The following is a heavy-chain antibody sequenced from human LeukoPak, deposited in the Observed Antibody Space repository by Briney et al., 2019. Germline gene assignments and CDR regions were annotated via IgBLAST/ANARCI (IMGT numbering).Heavy chain of an antibody. D-gene: IGHD6-19*01. J-gene: IGHJ4*02. V-gene: IGHV4-34*01. Sequence: PSETLCLTSAPSGGSSCGYYWSCSRHPLRGGVGWVGEINHSGSTNYNPSLKSRVAISVDTSKNQFSLKLSSVTAADTAVYYCARPVSGSSGWYYNYWGQGTLVTVSS. CDR2: INHSGST. CDR3: ARPVSGSSGWYYNY. CDR1: GGSSCGYY.